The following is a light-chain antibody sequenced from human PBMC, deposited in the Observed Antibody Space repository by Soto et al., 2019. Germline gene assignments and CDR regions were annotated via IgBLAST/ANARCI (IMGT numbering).Light chain of an antibody. V-gene: IGKV3-15*01. Sequence: EVVLTQSPATLSVSPGERATLSCRASQTVSRSLAWYQQKPGQAPRLLIYGASMRATGVPDRFSGSGSGTDFTLTISSLQSEYFAVYYCQQYIDWPPYTFGQGTKVEIK. J-gene: IGKJ2*01. CDR3: QQYIDWPPYT. CDR1: QTVSRS. CDR2: GAS.